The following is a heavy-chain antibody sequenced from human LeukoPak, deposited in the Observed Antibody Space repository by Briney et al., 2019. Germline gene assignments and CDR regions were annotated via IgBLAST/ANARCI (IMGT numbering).Heavy chain of an antibody. J-gene: IGHJ6*02. CDR2: INAGNGNT. D-gene: IGHD6-6*01. Sequence: ASVTVSCKASGYTFTSYAMHWVRQAPGQRLEWMGWINAGNGNTKYSQKFQGRVTITRDTSASTAYMGLSSLRSEDTAVYYCARDSSGSDVYYGMDVWCQGTTVTVSS. V-gene: IGHV1-3*01. CDR1: GYTFTSYA. CDR3: ARDSSGSDVYYGMDV.